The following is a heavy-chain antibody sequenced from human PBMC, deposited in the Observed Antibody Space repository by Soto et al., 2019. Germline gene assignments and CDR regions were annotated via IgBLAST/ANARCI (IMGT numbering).Heavy chain of an antibody. CDR2: IIPIFGTA. Sequence: QVQLVQSGAEVKKPGSSVKVSCKASGGTFSSYAISWVRQAPGQGLEWMGGIIPIFGTANYEQKFQGRVTITADESTSTAYMELSSLRSEDTAVYYCASNYYDSSGYLYPFDYWGQGTLVTVSS. CDR1: GGTFSSYA. J-gene: IGHJ4*02. CDR3: ASNYYDSSGYLYPFDY. D-gene: IGHD3-22*01. V-gene: IGHV1-69*01.